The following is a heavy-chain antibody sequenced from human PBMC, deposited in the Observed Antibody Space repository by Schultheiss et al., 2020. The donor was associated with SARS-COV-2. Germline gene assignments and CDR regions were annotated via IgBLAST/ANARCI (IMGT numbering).Heavy chain of an antibody. J-gene: IGHJ3*02. CDR1: GGSVSSGSYY. Sequence: SETLSLTCTVSGGSVSSGSYYWSWIRQPPGKGLEWIGYIYYSGSTNYNPSLKSRVTISVDTSKNQFSLKLSSVTAADTAVYYCTRDKLDDYGDYVSAFDIWGQGTMVTVSS. D-gene: IGHD4-17*01. CDR2: IYYSGST. V-gene: IGHV4-61*01. CDR3: TRDKLDDYGDYVSAFDI.